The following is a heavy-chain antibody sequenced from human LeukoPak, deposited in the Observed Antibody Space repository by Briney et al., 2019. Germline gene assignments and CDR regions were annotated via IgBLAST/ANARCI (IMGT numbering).Heavy chain of an antibody. Sequence: GGSLRLSCAASGFTFSSYPMHWVRQAPGKGLEWVALISYDGSNTYYAGSVKGRFTISRDNSKNTLYLQMNSLRTEDTAVYYCARPQYSTSWYEGIDYWGQGNLVTVSS. D-gene: IGHD6-13*01. CDR3: ARPQYSTSWYEGIDY. J-gene: IGHJ4*02. V-gene: IGHV3-30-3*01. CDR2: ISYDGSNT. CDR1: GFTFSSYP.